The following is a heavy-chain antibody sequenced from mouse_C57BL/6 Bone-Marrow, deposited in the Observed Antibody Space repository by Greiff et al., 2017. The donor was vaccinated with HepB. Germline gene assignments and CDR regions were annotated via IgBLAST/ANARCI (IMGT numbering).Heavy chain of an antibody. J-gene: IGHJ3*01. CDR1: GFTFSSYG. CDR3: ARRIYPP. CDR2: ISSGGSYT. Sequence: EVKLVESGGALVKPGGSLNLSCAAPGFTFSSYGLSWVRQTPDKRLEWVATISSGGSYTYYPDSVKGRFTISRDNAKNTLYLQMSSLKSEDTAMYYCARRIYPPWGQGTLVTVSA. D-gene: IGHD2-1*01. V-gene: IGHV5-6*02.